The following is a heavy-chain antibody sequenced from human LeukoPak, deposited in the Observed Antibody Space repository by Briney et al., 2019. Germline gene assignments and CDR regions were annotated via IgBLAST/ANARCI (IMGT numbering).Heavy chain of an antibody. D-gene: IGHD5-18*01. CDR2: INTYGTTT. CDR3: AREGSNYGYPVGQDY. V-gene: IGHV3-74*01. Sequence: GGSLTLSCAASGFTFSNYWMHWVRQAAGKGLVWVSRINTYGTTTAYVDSVKGRFTISRDNAKNTVFLKMSSLRAEDWGVYWCAREGSNYGYPVGQDYWGHGTLVTVSS. J-gene: IGHJ4*01. CDR1: GFTFSNYW.